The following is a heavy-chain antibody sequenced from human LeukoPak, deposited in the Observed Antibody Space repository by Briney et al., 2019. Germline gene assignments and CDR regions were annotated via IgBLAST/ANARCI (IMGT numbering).Heavy chain of an antibody. CDR1: GFTSSDYY. J-gene: IGHJ4*02. CDR3: VRGGPYGDYDAY. Sequence: GGSLRLSCAVSGFTSSDYYMSWVRQAPGKEMECVSYISSDNNYTNYADSVRGRFTISRDNAKNSLYLQMNSLRAEDTAVYYCVRGGPYGDYDAYWGQGTLVTVSS. D-gene: IGHD4-17*01. V-gene: IGHV3-11*06. CDR2: ISSDNNYT.